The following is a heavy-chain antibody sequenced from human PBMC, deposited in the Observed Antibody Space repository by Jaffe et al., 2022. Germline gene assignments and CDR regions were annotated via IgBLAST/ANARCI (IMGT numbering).Heavy chain of an antibody. CDR3: AKETPLLQGGAFDI. CDR2: IRSDGSNK. J-gene: IGHJ3*02. V-gene: IGHV3-30*02. D-gene: IGHD3-10*01. Sequence: QVQLVESGGGVVQPGGSLRLSCAASGFTFSSSVMHWVRQAPGKGLEWVAFIRSDGSNKYYTDSVKGRFTISRDNSKNTLYLQMNSLRAEDTAVYYCAKETPLLQGGAFDIWGQGTMVTVSS. CDR1: GFTFSSSV.